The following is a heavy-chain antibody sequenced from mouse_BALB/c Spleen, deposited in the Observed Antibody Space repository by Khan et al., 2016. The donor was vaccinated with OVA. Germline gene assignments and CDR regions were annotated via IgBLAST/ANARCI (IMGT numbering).Heavy chain of an antibody. V-gene: IGHV5-6*01. CDR1: GFTFSTYG. J-gene: IGHJ3*01. CDR2: ISTGGSYT. Sequence: EVELVESGGDLVKPGGSLKLSCAASGFTFSTYGMSWVRQIPDKRLEWVSAISTGGSYTYYPDSVKGRFTISRDNAKNTRYLQMSSLKSEDTAMYYCTRLAYYYNSEGFAYWGQGTLVTVSA. D-gene: IGHD1-1*01. CDR3: TRLAYYYNSEGFAY.